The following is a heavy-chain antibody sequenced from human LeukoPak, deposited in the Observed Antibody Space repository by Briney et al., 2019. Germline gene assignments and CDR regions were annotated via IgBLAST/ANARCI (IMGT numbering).Heavy chain of an antibody. J-gene: IGHJ4*02. D-gene: IGHD6-13*01. CDR2: FDPEDGET. V-gene: IGHV1-24*01. CDR1: GYTLTELS. CDR3: ATRRISSWAPFDY. Sequence: ASVKVSCKASGYTLTELSMHWVRQAPGKGLEWMGGFDPEDGETIYAQKFQGRVTMTEDTSTDTAYMELSSPRSEDTAVYYCATRRISSWAPFDYWGQGTLVTVSS.